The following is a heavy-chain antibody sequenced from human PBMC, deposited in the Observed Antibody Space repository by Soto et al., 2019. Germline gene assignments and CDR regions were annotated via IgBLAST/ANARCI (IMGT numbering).Heavy chain of an antibody. CDR1: GFTLSDFA. Sequence: QVQLVESGGGVVQPGRSLRLSCAASGFTLSDFAMHWVRQAPGKGLEWVALISNDGGNEHYGDSVKGRFTISRDNSKHMLYLQVTSLRVEDTAVYYCARAAPGMDVWGQGTTVTVSS. CDR2: ISNDGGNE. V-gene: IGHV3-30-3*01. J-gene: IGHJ6*02. CDR3: ARAAPGMDV.